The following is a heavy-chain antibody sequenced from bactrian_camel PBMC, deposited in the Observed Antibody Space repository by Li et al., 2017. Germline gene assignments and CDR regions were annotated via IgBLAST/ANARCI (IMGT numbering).Heavy chain of an antibody. Sequence: HVQLVESGGGSVQAGGSLRLSCVVSGHSRGSNCVGWYRLPPGRAPAEREGIAAIRRDGGETWYAASVKGRFTISRDKAKNTVYLQMNNLKPEDTAMHFCVADRLGGGGYCYTEPVDYWGQGTQVTVS. D-gene: IGHD2*01. CDR3: VADRLGGGGYCYTEPVDY. CDR1: GHSRGSNC. V-gene: IGHV3S56*01. CDR2: IRRDGGET. J-gene: IGHJ4*01.